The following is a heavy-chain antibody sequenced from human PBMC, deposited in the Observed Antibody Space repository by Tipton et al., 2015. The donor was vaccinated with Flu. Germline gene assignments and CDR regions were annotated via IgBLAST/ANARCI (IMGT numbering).Heavy chain of an antibody. CDR1: GFTVSSNY. J-gene: IGHJ4*02. CDR3: ARVSSGWFLYYFDY. D-gene: IGHD6-19*01. V-gene: IGHV3-53*01. CDR2: IYSGGST. Sequence: SLRLSCAASGFTVSSNYMSWVRQAPGKGLEWVSVIYSGGSTYYADSVKGRFTISRDNSKNTLYLQMNSLRAEDTAVYYCARVSSGWFLYYFDYWGQGTLVTVSS.